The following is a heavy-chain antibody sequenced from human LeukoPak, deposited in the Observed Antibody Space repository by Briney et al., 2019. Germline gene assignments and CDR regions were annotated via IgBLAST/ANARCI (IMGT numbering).Heavy chain of an antibody. CDR2: IKQDGSEK. Sequence: GGSLRLSCAASGFTFSSYWMSLVRQAPGRGLEWVANIKQDGSEKYYVDSVKGRFTISRDNAKNSLYMQMNSLRAEDTAVYYCGRSAAAGFFDYWGQGTLVTVSS. CDR1: GFTFSSYW. V-gene: IGHV3-7*03. D-gene: IGHD6-13*01. J-gene: IGHJ4*02. CDR3: GRSAAAGFFDY.